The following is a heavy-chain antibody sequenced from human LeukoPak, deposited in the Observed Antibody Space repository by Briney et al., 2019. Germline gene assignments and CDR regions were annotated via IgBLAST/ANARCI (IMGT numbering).Heavy chain of an antibody. CDR3: SRYRVIRGVISSDY. CDR1: GYTFNSYE. CDR2: ISSRRTTT. J-gene: IGHJ4*02. V-gene: IGHV3-48*03. Sequence: GGPLRLSCTVSGYTFNSYEMNWLREAPGKALEWVSYISSRRTTTYYEDSVKCRFTISRDNAMNALYLQLITLHGEDSAVYYGSRYRVIRGVISSDYWGQGTLVTVSS. D-gene: IGHD3-10*01.